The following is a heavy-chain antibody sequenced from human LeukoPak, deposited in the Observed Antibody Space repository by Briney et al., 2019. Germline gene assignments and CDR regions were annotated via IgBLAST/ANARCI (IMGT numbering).Heavy chain of an antibody. V-gene: IGHV4-59*08. D-gene: IGHD6-13*01. Sequence: SETLSLTCGVSGGSISSYYWSWIRQPPGQGLEWIGYIYYSRSTNYNPSLKSRVTISIDTSKNQFSLKVNSVTAADTAVYYCARHGANRQQLVMAFDIWGQGTMVTVSS. CDR1: GGSISSYY. J-gene: IGHJ3*02. CDR2: IYYSRST. CDR3: ARHGANRQQLVMAFDI.